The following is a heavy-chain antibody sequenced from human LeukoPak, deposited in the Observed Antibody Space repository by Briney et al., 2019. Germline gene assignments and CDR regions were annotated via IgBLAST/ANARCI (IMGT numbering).Heavy chain of an antibody. CDR1: GGSFSGYY. Sequence: SETLSLTCAVYGGSFSGYYWSWIRQPPGKGLEWIGEINHSGSTNYNPSLKSRVTISVDTSKNQFSLKLSSVTAADTAVYYCARGRRGYSYGTLRYYYYYYMDVWGKGTTVTVSS. J-gene: IGHJ6*03. CDR3: ARGRRGYSYGTLRYYYYYYMDV. V-gene: IGHV4-34*01. CDR2: INHSGST. D-gene: IGHD5-18*01.